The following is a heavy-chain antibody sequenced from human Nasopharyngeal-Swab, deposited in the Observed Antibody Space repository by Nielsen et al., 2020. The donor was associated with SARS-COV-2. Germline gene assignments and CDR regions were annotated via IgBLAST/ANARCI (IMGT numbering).Heavy chain of an antibody. J-gene: IGHJ4*02. CDR1: GFTFSDYY. CDR3: AREGTSSGFDY. CDR2: ISSSSSYT. Sequence: GESLKISCAASGFTFSDYYMSWIRQAPGKGLEWVSYISSSSSYTNYADSVKGRFTISRDNSKNTLYLQMNSLRAEDTAVYYCAREGTSSGFDYWGQGTLVTVSS. V-gene: IGHV3-11*06. D-gene: IGHD6-19*01.